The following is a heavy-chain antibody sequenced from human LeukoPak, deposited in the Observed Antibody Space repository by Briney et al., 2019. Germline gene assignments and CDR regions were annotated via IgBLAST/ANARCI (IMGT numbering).Heavy chain of an antibody. J-gene: IGHJ4*02. V-gene: IGHV3-53*01. Sequence: GGSLRLSYAASGLTVSTTSMTWVRQAPGKGLEWVSDILDDGRIYYADSVKGRFTISRDNSKNTLYLQMNSLRAEDTAVYYCARAFIGYCSSTSCLPDYWGQGTLVTVSS. CDR2: ILDDGRI. D-gene: IGHD2-2*01. CDR3: ARAFIGYCSSTSCLPDY. CDR1: GLTVSTTS.